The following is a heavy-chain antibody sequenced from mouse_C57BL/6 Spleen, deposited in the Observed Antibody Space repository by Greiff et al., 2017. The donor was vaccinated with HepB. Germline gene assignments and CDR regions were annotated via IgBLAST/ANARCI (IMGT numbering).Heavy chain of an antibody. J-gene: IGHJ4*01. CDR1: GFTFSDYG. D-gene: IGHD2-4*01. Sequence: EVKLMESGGGLVKPGGSLKLSCAASGFTFSDYGMHWVRQAPEKGLEWVAYISSGSSTIYYADTVKGRFTISRDNAKNTLFLQMTSLRSEDTAMYYCARSYYDYDEEAMDYWGQGTSVTVSS. CDR2: ISSGSSTI. V-gene: IGHV5-17*01. CDR3: ARSYYDYDEEAMDY.